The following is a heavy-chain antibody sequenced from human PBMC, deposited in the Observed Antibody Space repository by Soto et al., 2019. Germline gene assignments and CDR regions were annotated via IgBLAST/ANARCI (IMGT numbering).Heavy chain of an antibody. Sequence: GGSLRLSCAASGFTFSSYAMSWVRQAPGKGLEWVSAISGSGGSTYYADSVKGRFTISRDNSKNTLYLQMNSLRAEDTAVYYCAKDRISDSSGYYYVNWGQGTLVTVSS. CDR2: ISGSGGST. D-gene: IGHD3-22*01. CDR3: AKDRISDSSGYYYVN. CDR1: GFTFSSYA. J-gene: IGHJ4*02. V-gene: IGHV3-23*01.